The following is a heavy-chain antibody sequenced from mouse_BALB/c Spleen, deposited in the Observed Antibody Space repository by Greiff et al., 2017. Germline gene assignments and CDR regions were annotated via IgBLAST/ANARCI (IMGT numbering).Heavy chain of an antibody. J-gene: IGHJ2*01. CDR2: ISSGGSYT. V-gene: IGHV5-4*02. D-gene: IGHD2-3*01. CDR1: GFTFSDYY. CDR3: ARHPFYDGYYDY. Sequence: EVKLMESGGGLVKPGGSLKLSCAASGFTFSDYYMYWVRQTPEKRLEWVATISSGGSYTYYPDSVKGRFTISRDNAKNTLYLQMSSLKSEDTAMYYCARHPFYDGYYDYWGQGTTLTVSS.